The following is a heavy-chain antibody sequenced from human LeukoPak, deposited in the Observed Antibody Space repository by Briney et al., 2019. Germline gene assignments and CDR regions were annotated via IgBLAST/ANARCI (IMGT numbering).Heavy chain of an antibody. J-gene: IGHJ4*02. CDR1: GFTFSSFV. Sequence: GGSLRLSCAASGFTFSSFVMSWVRQAPGKGLEWVSSIRGSGVYKYYTDSVKGRFTISRYNSKNTLYVQINSMRAEDTAVYYCAKVSCTGGTCSSSDYWGQGTLATVSS. D-gene: IGHD2-8*02. V-gene: IGHV3-23*01. CDR2: IRGSGVYK. CDR3: AKVSCTGGTCSSSDY.